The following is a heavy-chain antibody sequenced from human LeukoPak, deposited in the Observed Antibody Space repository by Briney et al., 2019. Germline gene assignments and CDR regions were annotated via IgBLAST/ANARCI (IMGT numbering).Heavy chain of an antibody. CDR2: IYYTGTT. J-gene: IGHJ3*02. V-gene: IGHV4-31*03. CDR1: GASISSGGYQ. Sequence: PSETLSLTCTVSGASISSGGYQWSWIRQHPGKGLEWIGYIYYTGTTDYNTSLKSRLTMSVDTSKNQFSLKLSSVTAADTATYYCARDSRVGTSYNLDIWGPGTRVTVSS. CDR3: ARDSRVGTSYNLDI. D-gene: IGHD1/OR15-1a*01.